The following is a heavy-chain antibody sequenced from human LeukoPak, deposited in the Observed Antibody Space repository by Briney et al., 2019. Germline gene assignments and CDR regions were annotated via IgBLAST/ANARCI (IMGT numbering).Heavy chain of an antibody. CDR3: AKSARLGELSLD. CDR1: GFSLRTFD. V-gene: IGHV3-30*18. J-gene: IGHJ4*02. Sequence: PGRSLRLSCAASGFSLRTFDIHWVRQAPGKGLEWVALISYDGRDIYYLDSVEGRFTISRDNSKNTLYLQMNSLRAEDTAVYYCAKSARLGELSLDWGQGTLVTVSS. CDR2: ISYDGRDI. D-gene: IGHD3-16*02.